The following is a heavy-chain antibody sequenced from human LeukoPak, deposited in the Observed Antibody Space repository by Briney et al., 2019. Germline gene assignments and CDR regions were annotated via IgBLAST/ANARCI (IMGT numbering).Heavy chain of an antibody. D-gene: IGHD3-10*01. CDR1: GGSFSGYY. CDR2: INHSGST. Sequence: PSETLPLTCAVYGGSFSGYYWSWIRQPPGKGLEWIGEINHSGSTNYNPSLKSRVTISVDTSKNQFSLKLSSVTAADTAVYYCARPYYYGSGSPNPLQHWGQGTLVTVSS. V-gene: IGHV4-34*01. CDR3: ARPYYYGSGSPNPLQH. J-gene: IGHJ1*01.